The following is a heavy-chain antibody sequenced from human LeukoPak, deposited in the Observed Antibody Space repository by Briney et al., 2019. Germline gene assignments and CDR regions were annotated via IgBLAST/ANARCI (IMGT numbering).Heavy chain of an antibody. CDR3: ARLNFDWLFPFRFDY. J-gene: IGHJ4*02. CDR2: IKQDGSEK. V-gene: IGHV3-7*01. Sequence: PSATLSLTCAVYGGSFSGYYWSWVRQAPGKGLEWVANIKQDGSEKYYVDSVKGRFTISRDNAKNSLYLQMNSLRAEDTAVYYCARLNFDWLFPFRFDYWGQGTLVTVSS. D-gene: IGHD3-9*01. CDR1: GGSFSGYY.